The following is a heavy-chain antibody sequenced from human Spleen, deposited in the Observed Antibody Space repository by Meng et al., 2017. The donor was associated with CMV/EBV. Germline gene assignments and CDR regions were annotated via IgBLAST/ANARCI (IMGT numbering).Heavy chain of an antibody. J-gene: IGHJ4*02. V-gene: IGHV4-39*01. D-gene: IGHD2-21*02. CDR2: IHHSRSA. CDR3: SRQVPKVTWKYSVGRDY. Sequence: YLGWMRQPPGKGLEWMGRIHHSRSAYYNAPLMRRVTISADATKIQSVFKLMSVTAADTAVHYCSRQVPKVTWKYSVGRDYWGRGALVTVSS. CDR1: Y.